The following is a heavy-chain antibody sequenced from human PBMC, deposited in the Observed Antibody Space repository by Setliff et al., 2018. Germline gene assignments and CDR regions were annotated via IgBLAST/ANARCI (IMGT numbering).Heavy chain of an antibody. D-gene: IGHD6-19*01. V-gene: IGHV3-48*03. Sequence: GGSLRLSCAASGFTFSSYEMNWVRQAPGKGLEWVSYISSSGSTIYYADSVKGRFTISRDIAKNSLYLQMNSLRADDTAVYYCARNPSPETNGWDGGYYYYFYMDVWGKGTTVTVSS. CDR3: ARNPSPETNGWDGGYYYYFYMDV. CDR1: GFTFSSYE. CDR2: ISSSGSTI. J-gene: IGHJ6*03.